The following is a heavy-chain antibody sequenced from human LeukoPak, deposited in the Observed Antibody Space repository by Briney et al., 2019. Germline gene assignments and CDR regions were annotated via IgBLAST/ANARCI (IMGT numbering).Heavy chain of an antibody. CDR2: IYYSGST. J-gene: IGHJ4*02. CDR3: AGSITMVRVDY. D-gene: IGHD3-10*01. V-gene: IGHV4-61*08. Sequence: SETLSLTCTVSGGSISSGDYYWSWIRQPPGKGLEWIGYIYYSGSTNYNPSLKSRVTISVDTSKNQFSLKLSSVTAADTAVYYCAGSITMVRVDYWGQGTLVTVSS. CDR1: GGSISSGDYY.